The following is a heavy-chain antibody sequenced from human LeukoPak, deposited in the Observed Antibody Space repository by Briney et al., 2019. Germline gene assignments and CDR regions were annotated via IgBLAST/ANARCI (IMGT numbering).Heavy chain of an antibody. CDR1: GGSFGGYY. CDR3: ARVRRSTGGLARDNWFDP. CDR2: IYYSGST. J-gene: IGHJ5*02. V-gene: IGHV4-34*01. Sequence: SETLSLTCAVYGGSFGGYYWGWIRQPPGKGLEWIGSIYYSGSTYYNPSLKSRVTISVDTSKNQFSLKLSSVTAADTAVYYCARVRRSTGGLARDNWFDPWGQGTLVTASS. D-gene: IGHD3-10*01.